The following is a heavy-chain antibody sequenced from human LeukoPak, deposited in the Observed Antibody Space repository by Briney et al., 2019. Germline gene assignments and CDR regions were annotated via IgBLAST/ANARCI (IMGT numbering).Heavy chain of an antibody. CDR3: AHRKVDTPMGP. V-gene: IGHV2-5*02. CDR1: GFSLSTSGVG. Sequence: VSGPTLAKPTQTLTLTCTFSGFSLSTSGVGVGWIRQPSGKALEWLAYIYWDDDERYSPSLKSRLTITKDTSKNQVVLTVTNMDPVDTATYYCAHRKVDTPMGPWGQGTLVTVSS. J-gene: IGHJ5*02. CDR2: IYWDDDE. D-gene: IGHD5-18*01.